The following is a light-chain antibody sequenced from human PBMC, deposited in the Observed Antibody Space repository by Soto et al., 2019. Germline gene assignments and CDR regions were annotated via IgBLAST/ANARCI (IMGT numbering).Light chain of an antibody. Sequence: EIILTQSPASLSVSPGERATPSCRASQSVNNNLAWYQQKPGQAPRLLIYGASTRATGIPGRFRGSGSGTEFTLTITSLQSEDFAVYFCQQYNILPPDTFGQGTKLEIK. CDR2: GAS. V-gene: IGKV3-15*01. CDR1: QSVNNN. CDR3: QQYNILPPDT. J-gene: IGKJ2*01.